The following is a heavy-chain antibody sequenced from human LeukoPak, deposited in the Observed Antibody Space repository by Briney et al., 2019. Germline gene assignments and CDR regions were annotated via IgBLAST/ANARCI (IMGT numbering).Heavy chain of an antibody. Sequence: GGSLRLSCAASGFTFDDYAMYWVRQAPGKGLEWVSSITGSSSFIYYADSVKGRFTISRDNAKNSLHLQMNSLRAEDTAVYYCARNYDSSGYGYNWFDPWGQGTLVTVSS. D-gene: IGHD3-22*01. CDR1: GFTFDDYA. CDR2: ITGSSSFI. J-gene: IGHJ5*02. V-gene: IGHV3-21*01. CDR3: ARNYDSSGYGYNWFDP.